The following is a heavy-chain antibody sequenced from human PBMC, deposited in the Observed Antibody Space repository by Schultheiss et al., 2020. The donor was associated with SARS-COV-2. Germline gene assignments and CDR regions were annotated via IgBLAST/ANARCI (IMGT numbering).Heavy chain of an antibody. D-gene: IGHD1-26*01. J-gene: IGHJ6*02. CDR3: AAGRPSGELLRYYYGMDV. CDR2: INPNSGGT. CDR1: GYTFTGYY. V-gene: IGHV1-2*02. Sequence: ASVKVSCKASGYTFTGYYMHWVRQAPGQGLEWMGWINPNSGGTNYAQKFQERVTITRDMSTSTAYMELSSLRSEDTAVYYCAAGRPSGELLRYYYGMDVWGQGTTVTISS.